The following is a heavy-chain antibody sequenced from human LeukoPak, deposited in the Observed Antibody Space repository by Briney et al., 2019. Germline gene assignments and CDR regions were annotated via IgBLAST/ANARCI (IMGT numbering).Heavy chain of an antibody. J-gene: IGHJ3*02. CDR1: GGTFSSYA. CDR3: ATDYKTGVRGVPVEAFDI. V-gene: IGHV1-69*05. Sequence: ASVKVSCKASGGTFSSYAISWVRQAPGQGLEWMGGIIPIFGTANYAQKFQGRVTITTDESTSTAYMELSSLRSEDTAVYYCATDYKTGVRGVPVEAFDIWGQGTMVTVSS. CDR2: IIPIFGTA. D-gene: IGHD3-10*01.